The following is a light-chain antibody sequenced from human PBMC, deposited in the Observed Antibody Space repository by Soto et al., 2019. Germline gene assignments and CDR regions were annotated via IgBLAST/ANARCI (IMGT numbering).Light chain of an antibody. CDR1: QRVSSN. J-gene: IGKJ5*01. CDR3: QQYNNWPTIT. CDR2: GAS. V-gene: IGKV3-15*01. Sequence: EIVMTQSPATLSVSPGERATLSCRASQRVSSNLAWYQQKPSQAPSLLIYGASTRATGIPARFRGSASGTEFTITISSLPSEDFAVYYCQQYNNWPTITIGKGTRRESK.